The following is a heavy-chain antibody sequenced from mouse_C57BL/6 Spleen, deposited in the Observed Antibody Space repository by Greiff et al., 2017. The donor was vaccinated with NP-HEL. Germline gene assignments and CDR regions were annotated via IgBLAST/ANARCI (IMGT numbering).Heavy chain of an antibody. CDR1: GYAFSSSW. D-gene: IGHD2-4*01. J-gene: IGHJ1*03. V-gene: IGHV1-82*01. CDR2: IYPGDGDT. CDR3: AREGDYAWYFDV. Sequence: QVQLQQSGPALVKPGASVKISCKASGYAFSSSWMNWVTQRPGKGLEWIGRIYPGDGDTNYTGKFKGKATLTADKSSSTAYMQLSSLTSEDSAVYFCAREGDYAWYFDVWGTGTTVTVSS.